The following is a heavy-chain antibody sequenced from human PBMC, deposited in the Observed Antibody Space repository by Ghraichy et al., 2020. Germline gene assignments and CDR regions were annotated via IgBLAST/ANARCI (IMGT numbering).Heavy chain of an antibody. CDR2: VYHSGST. D-gene: IGHD4-17*01. V-gene: IGHV4-30-2*01. Sequence: SETLSLTCAVSGGSINSGGYSWNWIRQPPGKGLEWIAYVYHSGSTYNNPSLKSRVTISIDRSKNHFSLRLSSVTAADTAVYYCARGLRRLTTGFDYWGQGTLVTVSS. CDR3: ARGLRRLTTGFDY. CDR1: GGSINSGGYS. J-gene: IGHJ4*02.